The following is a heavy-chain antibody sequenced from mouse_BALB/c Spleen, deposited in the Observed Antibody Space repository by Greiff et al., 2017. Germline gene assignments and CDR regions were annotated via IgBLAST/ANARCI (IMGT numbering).Heavy chain of an antibody. D-gene: IGHD1-1*01. CDR2: ISSGGST. CDR3: ARGLVTTVVAFAY. Sequence: EVQLVESGGGLVKPGGSLKLSCAASGFTFSSYAMSWVRQTPEKRLEWVASISSGGSTYYPDSVKGRFTISRDNARNILYLQMSSLRSEDTAMYYCARGLVTTVVAFAYWGQGTLVTVSA. J-gene: IGHJ3*01. V-gene: IGHV5-6-5*01. CDR1: GFTFSSYA.